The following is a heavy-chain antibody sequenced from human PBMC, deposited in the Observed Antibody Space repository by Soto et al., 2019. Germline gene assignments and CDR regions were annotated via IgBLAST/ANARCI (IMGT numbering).Heavy chain of an antibody. D-gene: IGHD5-12*01. Sequence: QVQLVQSGAEVKKPGSSVKVSCKASGGTFSSYAISWVRQAPGQGLEWMGGIIPIFGTANYAQKFQGRVTITADESTSTAYMELSSLRSEDTAVYYCARDYCYLADSGYDYRYGMDVWGQGTTVTVSS. V-gene: IGHV1-69*01. J-gene: IGHJ6*02. CDR2: IIPIFGTA. CDR3: ARDYCYLADSGYDYRYGMDV. CDR1: GGTFSSYA.